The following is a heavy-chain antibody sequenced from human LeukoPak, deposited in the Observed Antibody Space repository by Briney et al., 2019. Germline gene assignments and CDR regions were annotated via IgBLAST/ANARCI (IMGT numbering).Heavy chain of an antibody. D-gene: IGHD4-17*01. CDR1: GGSISTSNYY. V-gene: IGHV4-61*01. Sequence: SETLSLTCTVSGGSISTSNYYWSWIRQSPGKGLEWIGYIYHSGSTDYNSSLKSRVTISEDTSKKQFSLKVSSVTAADTAVYYCASLTVTTVYYYYYYMDVWGKGTTVTVSS. CDR2: IYHSGST. CDR3: ASLTVTTVYYYYYYMDV. J-gene: IGHJ6*03.